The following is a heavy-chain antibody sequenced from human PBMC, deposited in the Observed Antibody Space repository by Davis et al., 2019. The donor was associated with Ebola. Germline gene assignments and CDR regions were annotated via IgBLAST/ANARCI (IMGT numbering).Heavy chain of an antibody. CDR3: ARDVGWQQFDY. J-gene: IGHJ4*02. CDR2: IYYSGST. D-gene: IGHD5-24*01. Sequence: PSETLSLTCTVSGGSISSYYWSWIRQPPGKGLEWIGYIYYSGSTNYNPSPKSRVTISVDTSKNQFSLKLSSVTAADTAVYYCARDVGWQQFDYWGQGALVTVSS. V-gene: IGHV4-59*01. CDR1: GGSISSYY.